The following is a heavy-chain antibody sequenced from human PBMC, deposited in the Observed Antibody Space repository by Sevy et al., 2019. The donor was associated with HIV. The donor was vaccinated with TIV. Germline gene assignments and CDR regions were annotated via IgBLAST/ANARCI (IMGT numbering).Heavy chain of an antibody. Sequence: GGSLRLSCAASGFTFSSYWMSWDRQAPGKGLEWVANIKQDGSEKYYVPSVKGRFTISRDNAKNSLYLQMNSLRAEDTAVYYCARGARELLDWYYFDYWGQGTLVTVSS. V-gene: IGHV3-7*01. D-gene: IGHD1-26*01. J-gene: IGHJ4*02. CDR2: IKQDGSEK. CDR1: GFTFSSYW. CDR3: ARGARELLDWYYFDY.